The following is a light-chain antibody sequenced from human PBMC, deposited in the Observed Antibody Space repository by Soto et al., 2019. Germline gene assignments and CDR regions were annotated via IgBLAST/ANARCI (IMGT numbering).Light chain of an antibody. CDR1: QSLLHSNGYNY. Sequence: DIVMTQSPLSLPVTPGEPASISCRSSQSLLHSNGYNYLDWYLQKPGQSPQLLIYLCSNRASGVPDRFSGSGSGTYFTLKISRVEAEDVAVYYCLQVLQFPWTFGQGTKVEIK. CDR2: LCS. J-gene: IGKJ1*01. CDR3: LQVLQFPWT. V-gene: IGKV2-28*01.